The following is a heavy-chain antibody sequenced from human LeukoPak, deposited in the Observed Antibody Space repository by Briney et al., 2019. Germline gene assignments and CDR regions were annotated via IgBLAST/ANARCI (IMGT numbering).Heavy chain of an antibody. CDR3: ARDREMATIRSRGYYYYYMDV. V-gene: IGHV1-46*01. CDR2: INPSGGST. CDR1: GYTFTSYY. Sequence: ASVKVSCKASGYTFTSYYMHWVRHAPGQGLEWMGIINPSGGSTSYAQKFQGRVTRTRDTSTSTVYMELSSLRSEDTAVYYCARDREMATIRSRGYYYYYMDVWGKGTTVTVSS. J-gene: IGHJ6*03. D-gene: IGHD5-24*01.